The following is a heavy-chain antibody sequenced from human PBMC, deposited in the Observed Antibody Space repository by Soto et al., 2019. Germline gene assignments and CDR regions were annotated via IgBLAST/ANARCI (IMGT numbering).Heavy chain of an antibody. V-gene: IGHV5-51*01. J-gene: IGHJ3*02. CDR2: IYPGDSDT. CDR3: ARPARTRNWIDDAFDI. Sequence: GESLKISCKGSGYSFTSYWIGWVRQMPGKGLEWMGIIYPGDSDTRYSPSFQGQVTISADKSISTAYLQWSSLKASDTAMYYCARPARTRNWIDDAFDIWGQGTMVTVSS. D-gene: IGHD1-1*01. CDR1: GYSFTSYW.